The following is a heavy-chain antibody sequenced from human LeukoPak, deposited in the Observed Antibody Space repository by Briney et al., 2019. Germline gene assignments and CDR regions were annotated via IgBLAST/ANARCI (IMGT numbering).Heavy chain of an antibody. Sequence: GGSLRLSCAASGFTVSSNYMSWVLQAPGKGLEWVSVIYSGGSTYYADSVKGRFTISRDNSKNTLYLQMNSLRAEDTAVYYCARDLYYYGSGSYLDYWGQGTLVTVSS. D-gene: IGHD3-10*01. CDR2: IYSGGST. J-gene: IGHJ4*02. V-gene: IGHV3-53*01. CDR3: ARDLYYYGSGSYLDY. CDR1: GFTVSSNY.